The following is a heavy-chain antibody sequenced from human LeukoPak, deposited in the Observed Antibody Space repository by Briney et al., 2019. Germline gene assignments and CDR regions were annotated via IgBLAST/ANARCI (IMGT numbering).Heavy chain of an antibody. CDR3: ARADPNASGYFYRFNWFDP. V-gene: IGHV4-59*01. Sequence: SETLSLTCTVSGGSISSYYWNWVRQPPGKGLEWIGNIYSSWSTDYNPSLKSRVTISLDTSKFQFSLRLNSVTAADTAVYYCARADPNASGYFYRFNWFDPWGQGTLVTVSS. J-gene: IGHJ5*02. CDR1: GGSISSYY. CDR2: IYSSWST. D-gene: IGHD3-10*01.